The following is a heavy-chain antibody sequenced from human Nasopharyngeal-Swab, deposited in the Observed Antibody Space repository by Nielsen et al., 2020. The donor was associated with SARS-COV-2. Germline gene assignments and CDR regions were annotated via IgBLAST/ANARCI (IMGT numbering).Heavy chain of an antibody. V-gene: IGHV1-18*01. CDR3: ARRSSRGYYDSSGYEDY. D-gene: IGHD3-22*01. CDR2: ISAYNGNT. J-gene: IGHJ4*02. Sequence: ASVKVSCKASGYTFTSYGISWVRQAPGQGLEWMGWISAYNGNTNYAQKLQGRVTMTTDTSTSTAYMELRSLRSDDTAVYYCARRSSRGYYDSSGYEDYWGQGTLVTVSS. CDR1: GYTFTSYG.